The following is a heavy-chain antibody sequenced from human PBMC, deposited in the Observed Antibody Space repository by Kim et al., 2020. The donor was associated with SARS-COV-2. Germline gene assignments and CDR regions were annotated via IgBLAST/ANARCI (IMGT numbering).Heavy chain of an antibody. CDR3: ARGGSVYYYYGMDV. Sequence: AQKFQGRVTITADESTSTAYMELSSLRSEDTAVYYCARGGSVYYYYGMDVWGQGTTVTVSS. D-gene: IGHD1-26*01. J-gene: IGHJ6*02. V-gene: IGHV1-69*01.